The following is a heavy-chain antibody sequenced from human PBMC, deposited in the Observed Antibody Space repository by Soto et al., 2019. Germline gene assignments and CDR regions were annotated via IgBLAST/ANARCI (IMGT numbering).Heavy chain of an antibody. J-gene: IGHJ4*02. D-gene: IGHD3-10*01. V-gene: IGHV1-69*02. CDR3: AISITMVRGVIITARYFDY. CDR1: GGTFSSYT. CDR2: IIPILGIA. Sequence: SVKVSCKASGGTFSSYTISWVRQAPGQGLEWMGRIIPILGIANYAQKFQGRVTITADKSTSTAYMELSSLRSEDTAVYYCAISITMVRGVIITARYFDYWGQGTLVTVSS.